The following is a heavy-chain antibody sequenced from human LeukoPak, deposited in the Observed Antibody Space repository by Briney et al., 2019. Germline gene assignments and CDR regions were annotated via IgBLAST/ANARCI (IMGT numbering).Heavy chain of an antibody. J-gene: IGHJ5*02. CDR1: AGSLSSYS. D-gene: IGHD2-15*01. Sequence: SETLSLTCTVSAGSLSSYSWSWIRQSPGKGLEWIGFFYNIGSTNYNPSLKSRVTISVDTSKNQFSLKLSSVTAADTAVYYCARGGASSHWFDPWGQGTLVTVSS. CDR3: ARGGASSHWFDP. V-gene: IGHV4-59*01. CDR2: FYNIGST.